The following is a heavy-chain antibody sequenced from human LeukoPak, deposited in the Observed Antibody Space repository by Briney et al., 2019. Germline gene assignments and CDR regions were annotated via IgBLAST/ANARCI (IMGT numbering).Heavy chain of an antibody. CDR1: GFTFWSYA. Sequence: GGSLRLSCAGSGFTFWSYAMSWVRQGPGEGVEWVSAISGSGGSTYYADSVKGRFTISRDNSKNTLYLQMNSLRGEDTAVYYCAKGYDSSGYSTRYFDYWGQGTLVTVSS. V-gene: IGHV3-23*01. CDR3: AKGYDSSGYSTRYFDY. J-gene: IGHJ4*02. CDR2: ISGSGGST. D-gene: IGHD3-22*01.